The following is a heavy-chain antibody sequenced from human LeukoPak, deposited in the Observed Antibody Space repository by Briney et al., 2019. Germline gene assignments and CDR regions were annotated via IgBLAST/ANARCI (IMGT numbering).Heavy chain of an antibody. D-gene: IGHD6-13*01. J-gene: IGHJ4*02. CDR3: ARSVGAAAHFDY. CDR2: IYYSGST. Sequence: PSETLSLTCTVSGGSINSYYWSWIRQPPGKGLEWIGYIYYSGSTNYNPSLKSRVTMSVDTSKNQFSLNLSSVTAADTAVYCCARSVGAAAHFDYWGQGTLVTVSS. CDR1: GGSINSYY. V-gene: IGHV4-59*08.